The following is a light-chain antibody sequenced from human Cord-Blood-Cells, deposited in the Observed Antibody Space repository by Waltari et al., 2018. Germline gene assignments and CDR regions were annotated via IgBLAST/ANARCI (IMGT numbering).Light chain of an antibody. CDR1: QSVSSY. V-gene: IGKV3-11*01. CDR3: QQRSNWLT. J-gene: IGKJ4*01. Sequence: EIVLTQSPAPLSLPPGESATLSCRASQSVSSYLAWYQQKPGQAPRLLIYDASNRATGIPARFSGSGSGTDFTLTISSLEPEDFAVYYCQQRSNWLTFGGGTKVEIK. CDR2: DAS.